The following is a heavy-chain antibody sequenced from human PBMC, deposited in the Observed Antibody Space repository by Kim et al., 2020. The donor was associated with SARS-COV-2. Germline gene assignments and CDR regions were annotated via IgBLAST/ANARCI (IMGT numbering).Heavy chain of an antibody. V-gene: IGHV3-21*01. D-gene: IGHD6-13*01. CDR3: TSIIPGYSSSWTRVY. J-gene: IGHJ4*02. Sequence: GGSLRLSCAASGFTFSSYSMNWVRQAPGKGLEWVSSISSSSSYIYYADSVKGRFTISRDNAKNSLYLQMNSLRAEDTAVYYCTSIIPGYSSSWTRVYWGQGTLVTVSS. CDR2: ISSSSSYI. CDR1: GFTFSSYS.